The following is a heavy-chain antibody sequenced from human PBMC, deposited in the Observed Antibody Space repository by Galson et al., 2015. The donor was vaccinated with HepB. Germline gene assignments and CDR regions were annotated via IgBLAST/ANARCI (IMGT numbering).Heavy chain of an antibody. D-gene: IGHD2-15*01. CDR2: IYWNDDK. CDR3: AHRLGYCSVGTCYSNWFDP. V-gene: IGHV2-5*01. J-gene: IGHJ5*02. Sequence: PALVKPTQTLTLTCTFSGFSLTSSGVGVGWIRQPPGKALEWLALIYWNDDKHYSPSLKSRLTITKDTSKNQVVLTMTNMDPVDTATYYCAHRLGYCSVGTCYSNWFDPWGQGTLVTVSS. CDR1: GFSLTSSGVG.